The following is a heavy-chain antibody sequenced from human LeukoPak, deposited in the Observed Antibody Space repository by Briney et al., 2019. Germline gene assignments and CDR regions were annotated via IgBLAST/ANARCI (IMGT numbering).Heavy chain of an antibody. V-gene: IGHV1-69*13. Sequence: GASVKVSCKASGGTFSSYAISWVRQAPGQGLEWMGGIIPIFGTANYAQKFQGRVTITADESTSTAYMELSSLRSEDTAVYYCARVAEDCSGGSCYSIYYYYYYMDVWGKGTTVNVSS. CDR1: GGTFSSYA. CDR2: IIPIFGTA. CDR3: ARVAEDCSGGSCYSIYYYYYYMDV. J-gene: IGHJ6*03. D-gene: IGHD2-15*01.